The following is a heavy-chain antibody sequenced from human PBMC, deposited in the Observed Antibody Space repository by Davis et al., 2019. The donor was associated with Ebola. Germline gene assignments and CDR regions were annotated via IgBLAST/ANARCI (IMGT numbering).Heavy chain of an antibody. Sequence: PGGSLRLSCAASGFTFSSYAMHWVRQAPGKGLEWVAVISYDGSNKYYADSVKGRFTISRDNSKNTLYLQMNSLRAEDTAVYYCARDPRYCSGGSCFYMDVWGQGTTVTVSS. D-gene: IGHD2-15*01. V-gene: IGHV3-30-3*01. CDR2: ISYDGSNK. CDR1: GFTFSSYA. CDR3: ARDPRYCSGGSCFYMDV. J-gene: IGHJ6*02.